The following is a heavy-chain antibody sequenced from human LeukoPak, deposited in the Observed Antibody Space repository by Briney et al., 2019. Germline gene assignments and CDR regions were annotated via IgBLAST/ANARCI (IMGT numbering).Heavy chain of an antibody. V-gene: IGHV4-30-2*01. CDR1: GGSISSGGYS. J-gene: IGHJ4*02. D-gene: IGHD3-10*01. CDR3: AGDGRKRFYYGSEG. CDR2: IYHSGST. Sequence: SQTLSLTCAVSGGSISSGGYSWSWIRQPPGKGLEWIGYIYHSGSTYYNPSLKSRVTISVDRSKNQFSLKLSSVTAADTAVYYCAGDGRKRFYYGSEGWGQGTLVTVSS.